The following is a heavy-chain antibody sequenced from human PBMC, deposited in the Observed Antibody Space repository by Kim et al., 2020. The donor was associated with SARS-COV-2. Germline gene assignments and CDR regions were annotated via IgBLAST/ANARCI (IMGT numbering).Heavy chain of an antibody. Sequence: SVKVSCKASGGTFSSYAISWVRQAPGQGLEWMGGIIPIFGTANYAQKFQGRVTITADESTSTAYMELSSLRSEDTAVYYCARDSNKGRGYGYVGGGFDIWGQGTMVTVSS. J-gene: IGHJ3*02. V-gene: IGHV1-69*13. CDR3: ARDSNKGRGYGYVGGGFDI. CDR1: GGTFSSYA. D-gene: IGHD5-18*01. CDR2: IIPIFGTA.